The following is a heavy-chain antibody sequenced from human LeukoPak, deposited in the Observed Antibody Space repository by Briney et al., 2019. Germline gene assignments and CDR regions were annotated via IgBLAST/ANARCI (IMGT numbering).Heavy chain of an antibody. J-gene: IGHJ4*02. CDR2: ISWNSGSI. Sequence: GGSLRLSCAASGFTFDDYAMHWVRQAPGKGLEWVSGISWNSGSIAYADSVKGRFTISRDNAKNSLYLQMNSLRAEDTALYYCAKGWRYYGSGSSLTFDYWGQGTLVTVSS. D-gene: IGHD3-10*01. CDR3: AKGWRYYGSGSSLTFDY. V-gene: IGHV3-9*01. CDR1: GFTFDDYA.